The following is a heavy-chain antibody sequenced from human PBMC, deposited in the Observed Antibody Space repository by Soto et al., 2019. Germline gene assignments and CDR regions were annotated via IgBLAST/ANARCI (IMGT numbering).Heavy chain of an antibody. CDR1: GFTFSSYG. J-gene: IGHJ4*02. D-gene: IGHD6-13*01. V-gene: IGHV3-30*18. Sequence: HPGGSLRLSCAASGFTFSSYGMHWVRQAPGKGLEWVAVISYDGSNKYYADSVKGRFTISRDNSKNTLYLQMNSLRAEDTAVYYCAKDLIAAAGNGYWGQGTLVTVSS. CDR2: ISYDGSNK. CDR3: AKDLIAAAGNGY.